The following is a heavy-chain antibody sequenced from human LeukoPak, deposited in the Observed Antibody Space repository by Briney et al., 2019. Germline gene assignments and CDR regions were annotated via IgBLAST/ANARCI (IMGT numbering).Heavy chain of an antibody. V-gene: IGHV1-2*02. CDR1: GYTFSGTGWY. CDR3: ARDGPAQMVDFDY. CDR2: IYPYTGAT. Sequence: GASVKVSCKASGYTFSGTGWYLYWLRQAPGQGLECMGWIYPYTGATHYAQKFHGRVAMTRDTSISTAYMELSRLRPDDTAVYYCARDGPAQMVDFDYWGQGTLVTVSS. D-gene: IGHD3-10*01. J-gene: IGHJ4*02.